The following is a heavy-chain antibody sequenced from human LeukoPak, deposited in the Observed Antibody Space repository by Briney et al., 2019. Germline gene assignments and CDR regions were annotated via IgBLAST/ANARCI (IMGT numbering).Heavy chain of an antibody. J-gene: IGHJ4*02. V-gene: IGHV1-46*01. D-gene: IGHD3-3*01. CDR1: GCIFTSYY. CDR2: INTSGGST. CDR3: ARRQDDFSPFDS. Sequence: ASVKPYCKAYGCIFTSYYMHWVRQAPGKGREWMGIINTSGGSTSYAQKFQGRAPMTRDTSPSTVYMELSSLRYEDTAVYYCARRQDDFSPFDSWGPGSLVTVSS.